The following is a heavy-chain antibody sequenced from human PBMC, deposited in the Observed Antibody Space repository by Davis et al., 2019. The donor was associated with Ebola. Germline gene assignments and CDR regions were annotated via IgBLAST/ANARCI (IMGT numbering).Heavy chain of an antibody. V-gene: IGHV3-74*03. Sequence: ESLKISCAASGFTFSNHWMHWIRQGPGKGLVWVSRINPGGTTTLYADSVEGRFTISRDNAKNTLSLQMDSLRAEDTAVYYCTKDFDYEGGHWGQGSLVTVSS. CDR2: INPGGTTT. J-gene: IGHJ4*02. D-gene: IGHD3-9*01. CDR3: TKDFDYEGGH. CDR1: GFTFSNHW.